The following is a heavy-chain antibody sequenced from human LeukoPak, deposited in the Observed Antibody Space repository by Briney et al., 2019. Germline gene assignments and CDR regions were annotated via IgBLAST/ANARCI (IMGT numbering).Heavy chain of an antibody. CDR2: IYSGGSP. CDR3: ARDLNYYDSSGYGH. J-gene: IGHJ4*02. D-gene: IGHD3-22*01. V-gene: IGHV3-53*01. Sequence: GGSLGLSCAASGFTFSTNYMSWVRQAPGKGLEWVSVIYSGGSPYYADSVKGRFTIPRDNSKNTLYLQMNSLRAEDTAVYYCARDLNYYDSSGYGHWGQGTLVTVSS. CDR1: GFTFSTNY.